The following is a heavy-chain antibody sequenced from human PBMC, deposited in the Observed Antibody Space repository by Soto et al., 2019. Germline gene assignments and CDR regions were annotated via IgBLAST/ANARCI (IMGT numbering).Heavy chain of an antibody. J-gene: IGHJ5*02. CDR1: GGTFSTYT. CDR3: ARDSGTVGYDDS. D-gene: IGHD3-10*01. CDR2: IIPLLDVT. V-gene: IGHV1-69*08. Sequence: QVQLVQSGAEVKKPGSSVKVSCKASGGTFSTYTINWVRQAPGQGLEWMGRIIPLLDVTNKAQRFQGRVTITADNSTSTVDMELTSLTSQDTAVYYCARDSGTVGYDDSWGQGTLVTVS.